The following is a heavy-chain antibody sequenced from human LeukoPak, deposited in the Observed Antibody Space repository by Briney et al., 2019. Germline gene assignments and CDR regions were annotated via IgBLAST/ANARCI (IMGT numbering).Heavy chain of an antibody. V-gene: IGHV4-39*01. Sequence: SETLSLTCTVSGGSISSGSYYWGWIRQPPGKGLEWIGSIYYSGSTYYNPSLKSRVTISVDTSKNQFSLKLSSVTAADTAVYYCARHGRSGSYQYPEPGPNDYWGQGTLVTVSS. CDR1: GGSISSGSYY. J-gene: IGHJ4*02. CDR2: IYYSGST. CDR3: ARHGRSGSYQYPEPGPNDY. D-gene: IGHD1-26*01.